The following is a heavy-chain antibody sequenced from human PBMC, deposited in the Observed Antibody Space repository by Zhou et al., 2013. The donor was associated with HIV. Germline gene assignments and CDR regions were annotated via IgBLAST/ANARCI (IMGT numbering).Heavy chain of an antibody. CDR1: GYTFTSYY. D-gene: IGHD2-2*01. CDR3: AREDIVIVPTAMRRGGFDP. Sequence: QVQLVQSGAEVKKPGASVKVSCKASGYTFTSYYLHWVRQAPGQGLEWMGIINPSGGSTSYAQKFQGRVTMTRDTSTSTVYMELSSLRSEDTAVYYCAREDIVIVPTAMRRGGFDPWGQGTLGHRLL. CDR2: INPSGGST. J-gene: IGHJ5*02. V-gene: IGHV1-46*01.